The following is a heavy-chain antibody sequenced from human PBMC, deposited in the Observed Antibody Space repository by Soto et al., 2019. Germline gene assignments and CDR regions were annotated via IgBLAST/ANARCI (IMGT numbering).Heavy chain of an antibody. V-gene: IGHV3-23*01. CDR3: AKSVHSSGYLHLDY. CDR1: GFTFSSYA. CDR2: ISGSGGST. J-gene: IGHJ4*02. Sequence: GGSLRLSCAASGFTFSSYAMSWVRQAPGKGLEWVSAISGSGGSTYYADSVKGRFTISRDNSKNTLYLQMNSLRAEDTAVYYCAKSVHSSGYLHLDYWGQGTLVTVSS. D-gene: IGHD3-22*01.